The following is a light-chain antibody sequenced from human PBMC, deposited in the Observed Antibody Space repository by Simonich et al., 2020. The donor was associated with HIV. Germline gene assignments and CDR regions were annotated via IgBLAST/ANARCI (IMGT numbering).Light chain of an antibody. CDR3: QSYDSSLSGVV. Sequence: QSVLAQPPSVSGAPGPRVTISCPGSSSNIGAGYDLPWYQQFPGTAPKLLIYGNNNRPSGVPDRFSGSKSGTSASLAITGLQAEDEADYYCQSYDSSLSGVVFGGGTKLTIL. V-gene: IGLV1-40*01. CDR2: GNN. J-gene: IGLJ2*01. CDR1: SSNIGAGYD.